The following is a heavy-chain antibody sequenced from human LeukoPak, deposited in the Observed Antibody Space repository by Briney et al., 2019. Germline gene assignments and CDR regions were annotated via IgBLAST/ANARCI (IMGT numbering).Heavy chain of an antibody. CDR1: GGSISSGGYY. CDR2: IYHSGST. Sequence: PSETLSLTCTVSGGSISSGGYYWSWIRQPPGKGLEWIGYIYHSGSTYYNPSLKSRVTISVDRSKNQFSLKLSSVTAADTAVYYCARDRSGSRNGEFDYWGQGTLVTVSS. D-gene: IGHD1-26*01. J-gene: IGHJ4*02. CDR3: ARDRSGSRNGEFDY. V-gene: IGHV4-30-2*01.